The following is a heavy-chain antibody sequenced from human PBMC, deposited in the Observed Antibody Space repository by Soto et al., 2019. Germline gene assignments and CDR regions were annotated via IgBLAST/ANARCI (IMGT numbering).Heavy chain of an antibody. V-gene: IGHV3-21*01. Sequence: PGGSLRLSCAASGFTFSSYSMNWVRQAPGKGLEWVSSITTSTNYIYYADSVKGRFTISRDNAKNSLYLQMNSLRAEDTAVYYYASSRGYRFEFRGQGTLVTVSS. CDR1: GFTFSSYS. CDR3: ASSRGYRFEF. CDR2: ITTSTNYI. J-gene: IGHJ4*02. D-gene: IGHD5-18*01.